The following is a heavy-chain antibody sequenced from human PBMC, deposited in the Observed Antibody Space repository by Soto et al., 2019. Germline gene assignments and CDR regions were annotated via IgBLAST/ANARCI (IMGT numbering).Heavy chain of an antibody. V-gene: IGHV1-3*01. CDR3: ARDWGESPHYFDH. CDR1: GYTFTSYA. Sequence: ASVKVSCKASGYTFTSYAMHWVRQAPGQRLEWMGWINAGNGNTKYSQKFQGRVTITRDTSASTAYMELSSLRSEDTAVYYCARDWGESPHYFDHWGPGTLVTVSS. CDR2: INAGNGNT. J-gene: IGHJ4*02. D-gene: IGHD3-16*01.